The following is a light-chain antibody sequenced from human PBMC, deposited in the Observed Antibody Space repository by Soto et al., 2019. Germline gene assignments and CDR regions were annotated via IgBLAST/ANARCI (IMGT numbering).Light chain of an antibody. CDR1: QSVRSL. J-gene: IGKJ3*01. V-gene: IGKV1-12*01. CDR2: ATS. Sequence: DIQMTQSPSTLSASVGDRVTITCRASQSVRSLLAWYQQKPGKAPKLLIFATSRLQTGVPSRFSGSGSGTEFTLTISSLQPEDFATYYCQQVHSFPLTFGPGTKVDIK. CDR3: QQVHSFPLT.